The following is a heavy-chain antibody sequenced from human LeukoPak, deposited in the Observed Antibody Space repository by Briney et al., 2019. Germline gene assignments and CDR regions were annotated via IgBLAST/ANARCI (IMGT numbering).Heavy chain of an antibody. V-gene: IGHV3-9*01. CDR2: ISWNSGSI. CDR1: GFTFDDYA. J-gene: IGHJ3*02. D-gene: IGHD6-19*01. CDR3: AKVRAVAGTGAFDI. Sequence: GGSLRLSCAASGFTFDDYAMHWVRQAPGKGLEWVSGISWNSGSIGYADSVKGRFTISRDNAKNSLYLQMNSLRAEDTALYYCAKVRAVAGTGAFDIWGQGTMVTVSS.